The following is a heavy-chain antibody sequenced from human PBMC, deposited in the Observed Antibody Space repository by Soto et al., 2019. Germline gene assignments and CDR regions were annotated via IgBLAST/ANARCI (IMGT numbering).Heavy chain of an antibody. V-gene: IGHV3-74*01. CDR1: GFTLRNYY. J-gene: IGHJ3*02. CDR3: ARGGVPAALDI. CDR2: INGDGSTT. Sequence: EVQLVESGGGLVQPGGSPRLSCTVSGFTLRNYYMHWARQAPGKGLVWVSHINGDGSTTNYADSVKGRFTISRDNAKNTLYLQMNSLRVEDTAVYYCARGGVPAALDIWGEGTMVPVSS. D-gene: IGHD3-10*01.